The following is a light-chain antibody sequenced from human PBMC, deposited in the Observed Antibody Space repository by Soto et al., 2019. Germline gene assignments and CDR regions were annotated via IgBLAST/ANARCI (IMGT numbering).Light chain of an antibody. J-gene: IGKJ5*01. CDR1: QTISTF. CDR3: QQSYSTPSIT. Sequence: DIQMTQSPSPLSASVRDRVTISSRASQTISTFVNWYQQKPGTAPRLLIYRASSVNSGVPPRFSGSGSGTDFTLTISSLQPEDFATYYCQQSYSTPSITFGQGTRLEIK. V-gene: IGKV1-39*01. CDR2: RAS.